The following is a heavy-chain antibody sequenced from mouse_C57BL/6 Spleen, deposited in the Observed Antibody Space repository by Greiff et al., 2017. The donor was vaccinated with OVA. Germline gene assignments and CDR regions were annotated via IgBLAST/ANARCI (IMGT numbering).Heavy chain of an antibody. Sequence: QVQLKQPGAELVMPGASVKLSCKASGYTFTSYWMHWVKQRPGQGLEWIGEIDPSDSYTNYNQKFKGKSTLTVDKSSSTAYMQLSSLTSEDSAVYYCARSGVYYGYDNWYFDVWGTGTTVTVS. CDR3: ARSGVYYGYDNWYFDV. CDR1: GYTFTSYW. V-gene: IGHV1-69*01. J-gene: IGHJ1*03. CDR2: IDPSDSYT. D-gene: IGHD2-2*01.